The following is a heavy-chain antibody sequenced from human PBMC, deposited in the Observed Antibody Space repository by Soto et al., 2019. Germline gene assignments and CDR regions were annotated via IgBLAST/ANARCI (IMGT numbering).Heavy chain of an antibody. CDR2: IIPILGTA. D-gene: IGHD5-18*01. CDR1: GGTFSSYA. J-gene: IGHJ3*02. CDR3: ARDCGGGYSYVHDAFDI. Sequence: SVKVSCKASGGTFSSYAISWVRQAPGQGLEWMGGIIPILGTANYAQKFQGRVTITADESTSTAYMELSSLRSEDTAVYYCARDCGGGYSYVHDAFDIWGQGTMVTVSS. V-gene: IGHV1-69*13.